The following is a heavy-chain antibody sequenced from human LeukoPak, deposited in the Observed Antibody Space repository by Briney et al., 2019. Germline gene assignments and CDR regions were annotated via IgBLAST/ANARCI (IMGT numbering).Heavy chain of an antibody. J-gene: IGHJ1*01. V-gene: IGHV3-74*01. CDR3: H. Sequence: SGGSLRLSCAASGFTFSTYWMHWVRQAPGKGLVWVSRIKSDGSTNYADSVKGRFTISRDNAKNTVSLQMNSLRPEDTGVYYRHWGQGTLVTVSS. CDR2: IKSDGST. CDR1: GFTFSTYW.